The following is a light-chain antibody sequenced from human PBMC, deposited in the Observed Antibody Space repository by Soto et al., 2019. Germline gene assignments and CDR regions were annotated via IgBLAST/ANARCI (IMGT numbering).Light chain of an antibody. Sequence: ETGLTQSPGTLSLSPGERATLSFRASQRVSSHYLAWYQQKPVQAPRLLIYGASSRAAGIPDRFTGSGSGTDFTLTISSLQPEDFATYFCQQSYTTPITFCQGTRLEIK. CDR3: QQSYTTPIT. J-gene: IGKJ5*01. CDR2: GAS. V-gene: IGKV3-20*01. CDR1: QRVSSHY.